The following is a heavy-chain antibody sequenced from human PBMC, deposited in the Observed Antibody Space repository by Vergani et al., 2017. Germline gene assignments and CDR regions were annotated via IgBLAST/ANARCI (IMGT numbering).Heavy chain of an antibody. D-gene: IGHD6-13*01. CDR2: IYYSGST. Sequence: QLQLQESGPGLVKPSETLSLTCTVSGGSISSSSYYWGWIRQPPGKGLEWIGSIYYSGSTYYNPSLKSRVTISVDPSKNQFSLKLSSVTAADTAVYYCARHGGGSSSWYNPPSYWGQGTLVTVSS. CDR3: ARHGGGSSSWYNPPSY. V-gene: IGHV4-39*01. J-gene: IGHJ4*02. CDR1: GGSISSSSYY.